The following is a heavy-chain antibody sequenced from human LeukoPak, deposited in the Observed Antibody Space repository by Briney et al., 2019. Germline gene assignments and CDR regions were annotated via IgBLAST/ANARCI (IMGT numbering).Heavy chain of an antibody. CDR1: GGTFTRYA. J-gene: IGHJ6*02. D-gene: IGHD1-26*01. V-gene: IGHV1-69*13. CDR2: IIPMFGTA. CDR3: ARGGHDSGYYGMDV. Sequence: GASVKVSCKASGGTFTRYAINWVRQAPGQGLEWMGGIIPMFGTANYAQKFQGRVTITADESTSTAYMELSSLRSEDTAVCYCARGGHDSGYYGMDVWGQGTTVTVSS.